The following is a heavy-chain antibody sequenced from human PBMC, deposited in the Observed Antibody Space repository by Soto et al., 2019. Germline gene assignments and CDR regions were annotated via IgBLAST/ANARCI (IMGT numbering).Heavy chain of an antibody. Sequence: QVQLVQSGAEVKKPGSSVKVSCKASGGTFSSYAISWVRQAPGQGLEWMGGIIPIFGTANYAQKFQGRVTITADESTSTAYMELSSLRSEDTAVXYCXRXXXXXXGXXXLXAXWGQGTLVTVSS. CDR3: XRXXXXXXGXXXLXAX. V-gene: IGHV1-69*12. CDR2: IIPIFGTA. J-gene: IGHJ4*02. CDR1: GGTFSSYA.